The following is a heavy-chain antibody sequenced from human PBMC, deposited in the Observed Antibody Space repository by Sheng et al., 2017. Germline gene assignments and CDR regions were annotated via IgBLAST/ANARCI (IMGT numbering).Heavy chain of an antibody. Sequence: EVQLVESGGGLIQPGGSLRLSCVASGFTVNSNYMNWVRQAPGKGLEWVSVIYYDGSAYYPDSVKGRFTISRENSENTVYLQMNSLRAEDTAVYYCARGGALDIWGQGTMVTVSS. V-gene: IGHV3-53*01. J-gene: IGHJ3*02. CDR1: GFTVNSNY. CDR2: IYYDGSA. CDR3: ARGGALDI.